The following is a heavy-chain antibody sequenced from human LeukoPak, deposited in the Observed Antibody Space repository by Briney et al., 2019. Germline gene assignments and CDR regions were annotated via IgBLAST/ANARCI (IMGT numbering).Heavy chain of an antibody. J-gene: IGHJ4*02. D-gene: IGHD4-17*01. V-gene: IGHV3-7*01. CDR3: ARDRFYGDYAGVADY. CDR1: GFTLSTSW. CDR2: IKQDGSEK. Sequence: GGSLRLSCAASGFTLSTSWMGWVRQAPGKGLEWVANIKQDGSEKYYVDSVRGRFTISRDNAKNSLYLQMNSLRAEDTAVYYCARDRFYGDYAGVADYWGRGTLVTVSS.